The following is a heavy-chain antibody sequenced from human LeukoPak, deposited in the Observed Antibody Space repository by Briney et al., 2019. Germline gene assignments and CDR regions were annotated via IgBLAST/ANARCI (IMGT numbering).Heavy chain of an antibody. J-gene: IGHJ6*03. CDR3: ARSLRVRGVPDYMDV. Sequence: PGGSLRLSCAASGFTVSSNYMSWVRQAPGKGLEWVSVIYSGGSTYYADSVKGRFTISRDNSKNTLYLQMNRLRAEDTAVYYCARSLRVRGVPDYMDVWGKGTTVIISS. D-gene: IGHD3-10*01. CDR2: IYSGGST. CDR1: GFTVSSNY. V-gene: IGHV3-53*01.